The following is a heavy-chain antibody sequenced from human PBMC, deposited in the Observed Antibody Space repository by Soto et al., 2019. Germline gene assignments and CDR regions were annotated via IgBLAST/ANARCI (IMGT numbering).Heavy chain of an antibody. CDR2: IIPIFGTA. J-gene: IGHJ6*02. Sequence: ASVKVSCKASGGTFSSYAISWVRQAPGQGLEWMGGIIPIFGTANYAQKFQGRVTITADESTSTAYMELSSLRSEDTAVYYCAVETERVTPAYYYYGMDVWGQGPTVTFSS. D-gene: IGHD6-25*01. CDR1: GGTFSSYA. V-gene: IGHV1-69*13. CDR3: AVETERVTPAYYYYGMDV.